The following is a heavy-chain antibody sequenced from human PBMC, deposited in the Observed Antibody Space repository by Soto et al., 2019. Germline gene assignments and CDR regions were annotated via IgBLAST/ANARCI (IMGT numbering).Heavy chain of an antibody. CDR1: GGSISSYY. V-gene: IGHV4-59*12. Sequence: SETLSLTCTVSGGSISSYYWSWIRQPPGKGLEWIGYIYYSGSTNYNPSLKSRVTISVDTSKNQFSLKLSSVTAADTAVYYCARVAPYRITMVRGNGNYYYYMDVWGKGTTVTVSS. D-gene: IGHD3-10*01. CDR3: ARVAPYRITMVRGNGNYYYYMDV. J-gene: IGHJ6*03. CDR2: IYYSGST.